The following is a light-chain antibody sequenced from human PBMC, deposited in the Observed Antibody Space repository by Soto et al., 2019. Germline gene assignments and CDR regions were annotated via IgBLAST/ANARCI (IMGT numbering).Light chain of an antibody. CDR1: QSISDN. CDR2: HTS. V-gene: IGKV3-15*01. Sequence: VMPQSPATLSVCPGDSPTLYGRASQSISDNVAWYQQRPGLAPRLLIYHTSTRATGVPARFSGSGSGTEFTLPISSLQSEDFAVYYCQQYNNWPLTFGQGTKVDIK. J-gene: IGKJ1*01. CDR3: QQYNNWPLT.